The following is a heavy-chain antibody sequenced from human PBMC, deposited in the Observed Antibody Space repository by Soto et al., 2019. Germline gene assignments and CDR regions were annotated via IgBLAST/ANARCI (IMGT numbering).Heavy chain of an antibody. D-gene: IGHD7-27*01. Sequence: HPGGSLRLSCAASGFTFNSYGMHWVRQAPGKGLEWVAVIWYDGSNRYYADSVKGRFTISRDNSKSTLYLQMNSLRAEDTAVYYCARIANRGYYYVDVWGKGTTVTVSS. J-gene: IGHJ6*03. CDR1: GFTFNSYG. V-gene: IGHV3-33*01. CDR2: IWYDGSNR. CDR3: ARIANRGYYYVDV.